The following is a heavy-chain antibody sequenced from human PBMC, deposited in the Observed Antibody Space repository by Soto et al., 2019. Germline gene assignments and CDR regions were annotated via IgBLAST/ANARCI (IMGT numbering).Heavy chain of an antibody. CDR2: INPNSGGT. Sequence: ASVKVSCKASGYTFTGYYMHWVRQAPGQGLEWMGWINPNSGGTNYAQKFQGWVTMTRDTPISTAYMELSRLRSDDTAVYYCARGVEMATIGVDYWGQGTLVTVSS. V-gene: IGHV1-2*04. D-gene: IGHD5-12*01. J-gene: IGHJ4*02. CDR1: GYTFTGYY. CDR3: ARGVEMATIGVDY.